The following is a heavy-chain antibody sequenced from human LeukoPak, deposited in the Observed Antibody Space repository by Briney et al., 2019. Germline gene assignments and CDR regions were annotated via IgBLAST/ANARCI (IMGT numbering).Heavy chain of an antibody. D-gene: IGHD1-20*01. Sequence: GGSLRLSCAASGFTFSNYAMSWVRQAPGKGLQWLSAISGGGAGTYYADSVKGRFTISRDNSKNTLYLQMSSLRAEDTAVYYCAKPTGITGTTLPSPFDYWGQGILVTVSS. CDR1: GFTFSNYA. J-gene: IGHJ4*02. CDR3: AKPTGITGTTLPSPFDY. V-gene: IGHV3-23*01. CDR2: ISGGGAGT.